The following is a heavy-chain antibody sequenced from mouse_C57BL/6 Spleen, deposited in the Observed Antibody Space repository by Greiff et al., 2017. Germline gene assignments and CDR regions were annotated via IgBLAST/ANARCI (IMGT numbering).Heavy chain of an antibody. V-gene: IGHV1-55*01. CDR1: GYTFTSYW. CDR2: IYPGSGST. J-gene: IGHJ1*03. Sequence: QVQLQQSGAELVKPGASVKMSCKASGYTFTSYWITWVKQRPGQGLEWIGDIYPGSGSTNYNEKFKSKATLTVDTSSSTAYMQLSSLTSEDSAVYYCARGTPGYWYFDVWGTGTTVTVSS. CDR3: ARGTPGYWYFDV.